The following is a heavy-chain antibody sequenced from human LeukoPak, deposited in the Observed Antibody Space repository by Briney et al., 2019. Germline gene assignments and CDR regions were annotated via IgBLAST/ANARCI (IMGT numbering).Heavy chain of an antibody. CDR3: ARDGQQLGF. Sequence: GGSLRHSCAASRFTFDDYGMSWVRQAPGKGLEWVSAINWNGGSTTYADSVRGRFTISRDNAKNSLYLQMNSLRAEDTAVYYCARDGQQLGFWGQGTLVTVSS. D-gene: IGHD6-13*01. V-gene: IGHV3-20*04. CDR1: RFTFDDYG. CDR2: INWNGGST. J-gene: IGHJ4*02.